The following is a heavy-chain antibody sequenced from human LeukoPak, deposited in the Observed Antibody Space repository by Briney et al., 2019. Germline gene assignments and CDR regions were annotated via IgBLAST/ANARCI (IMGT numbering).Heavy chain of an antibody. Sequence: SETLSLTCTVSAGSISFYYWSWIRQSAGKRLEWFGRVYISGNTNYNPSLKSRVSMSIDTSKSQFSLNLNSVTAADTAIYYCAMSKGELVSWFDPWGQGILVTVSS. CDR3: AMSKGELVSWFDP. CDR2: VYISGNT. D-gene: IGHD6-6*01. J-gene: IGHJ5*02. CDR1: AGSISFYY. V-gene: IGHV4-4*07.